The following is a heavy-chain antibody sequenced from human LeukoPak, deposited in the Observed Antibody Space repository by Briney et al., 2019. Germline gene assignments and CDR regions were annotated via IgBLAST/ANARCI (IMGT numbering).Heavy chain of an antibody. J-gene: IGHJ3*02. D-gene: IGHD3-22*01. CDR3: ARLSSRSGYYLPLNI. V-gene: IGHV5-51*01. CDR1: GYSFSSHW. Sequence: GESLKISRKGSGYSFSSHWIGWVRQMPGKGLEWMGIIYPGDSDTRYSPSFQGQVTISADKSISTAYLQWSGLKASDTAMYYCARLSSRSGYYLPLNIWGQGTMVTVSS. CDR2: IYPGDSDT.